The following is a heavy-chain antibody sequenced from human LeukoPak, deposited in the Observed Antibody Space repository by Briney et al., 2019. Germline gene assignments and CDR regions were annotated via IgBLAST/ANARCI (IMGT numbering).Heavy chain of an antibody. Sequence: PGGSLRLSCAASGFTFSSYGMHWVRQAAGKGLEWVAFIRYDGSNKYYADSVKGRFTISRDNSKNTLYLQMNSLRAEDTAVYYCAKDDSYGYSVMDYWGQGTLVTVSS. J-gene: IGHJ4*02. D-gene: IGHD5-18*01. CDR2: IRYDGSNK. CDR3: AKDDSYGYSVMDY. CDR1: GFTFSSYG. V-gene: IGHV3-30*02.